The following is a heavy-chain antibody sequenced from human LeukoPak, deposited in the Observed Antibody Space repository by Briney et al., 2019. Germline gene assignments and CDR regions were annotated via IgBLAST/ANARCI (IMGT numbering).Heavy chain of an antibody. CDR2: IKQDVTEK. CDR3: ARDPYSGTYGNTYYYYMDV. CDR1: GFTFSSYW. Sequence: GGSLRLSCAASGFTFSSYWMSWVRQAPGKGLEWVAYIKQDVTEKYYVDSVKGRFTISRDNARNSLFLQMNSLRAEDTAVYYCARDPYSGTYGNTYYYYMDVWGKGTTVTISS. V-gene: IGHV3-7*01. J-gene: IGHJ6*03. D-gene: IGHD1-26*01.